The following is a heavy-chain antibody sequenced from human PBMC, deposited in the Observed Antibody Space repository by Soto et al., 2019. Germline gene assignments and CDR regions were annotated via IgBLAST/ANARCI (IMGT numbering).Heavy chain of an antibody. CDR1: GYSFNNYW. J-gene: IGHJ6*02. Sequence: GESLKISCKGSGYSFNNYWIGWVRQMPGKGLEWMGIIDPGDSNTRYSPSFQGQVTISADKSISTAYLQWSSLRASDTAMYYCASQALEGEKSIRYYYYPMNVWGQGTTVTVSS. V-gene: IGHV5-51*01. CDR3: ASQALEGEKSIRYYYYPMNV. CDR2: IDPGDSNT. D-gene: IGHD3-3*02.